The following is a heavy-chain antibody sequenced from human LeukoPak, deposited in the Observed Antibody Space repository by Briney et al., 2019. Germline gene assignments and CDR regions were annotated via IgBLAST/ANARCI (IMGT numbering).Heavy chain of an antibody. J-gene: IGHJ4*02. D-gene: IGHD3-10*01. V-gene: IGHV3-48*03. CDR3: ARASVTMARGELVFYFDY. CDR2: ISSSGSTR. CDR1: GFTFSSYE. Sequence: GGSLRLSCAASGFTFSSYEINWVRQAPGKGLEWVSYISSSGSTRYYADSVKGRFTISRDNAKNSLYLQINSLRAEDMAVYYCARASVTMARGELVFYFDYWGQGTLVTVSS.